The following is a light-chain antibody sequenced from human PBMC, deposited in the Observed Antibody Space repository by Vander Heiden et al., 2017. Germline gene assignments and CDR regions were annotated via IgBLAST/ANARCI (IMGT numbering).Light chain of an antibody. J-gene: IGKJ3*01. CDR2: GAS. V-gene: IGKV1-27*01. CDR1: HGINNY. CDR3: QKDNNAPGT. Sequence: DIQMTQSPSSLSASVGDRVTLTCRASHGINNYLAWYQQKPGKTPHLLIFGASTLQSGVPSRFSDNGSGTDFTLTISSLQPEDVATYYCQKDNNAPGTFGHGTKVDIK.